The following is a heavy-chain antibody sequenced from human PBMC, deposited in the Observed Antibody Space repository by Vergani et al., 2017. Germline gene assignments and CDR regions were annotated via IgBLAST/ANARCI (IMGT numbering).Heavy chain of an antibody. CDR2: IYTSGST. Sequence: QVQLQESGPGLVKPSQTLSLTCTVSGGSISSGSYYWSWIRQPAGKGLEWIGRIYTSGSTNYNPSLKSRGTISVDTSKNQCPLKRSAVTAAETAVYYCARDLLGGSYRPSWFDPWGQGTLVTVYS. CDR3: ARDLLGGSYRPSWFDP. D-gene: IGHD1-26*01. CDR1: GGSISSGSYY. J-gene: IGHJ5*02. V-gene: IGHV4-61*02.